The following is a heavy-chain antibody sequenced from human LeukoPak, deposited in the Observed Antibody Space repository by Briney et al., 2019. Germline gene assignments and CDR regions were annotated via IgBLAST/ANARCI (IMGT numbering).Heavy chain of an antibody. Sequence: SETLSLTCTVSGGSISSSSYYWGWIRQPPGKGLEWIGSIYYSGSTYYNPSLKSRVTISVDTSKNQFSLKLSSVTAADTAVYYCASGIAAAGALYYYYGMDVWGQGTTVTVSS. D-gene: IGHD6-13*01. CDR1: GGSISSSSYY. V-gene: IGHV4-39*07. CDR3: ASGIAAAGALYYYYGMDV. CDR2: IYYSGST. J-gene: IGHJ6*02.